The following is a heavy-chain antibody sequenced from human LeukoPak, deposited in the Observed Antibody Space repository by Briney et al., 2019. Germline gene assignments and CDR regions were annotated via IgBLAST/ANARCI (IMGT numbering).Heavy chain of an antibody. D-gene: IGHD3-16*01. CDR3: TTGIDYGGGY. CDR2: IKNKDEGEKT. V-gene: IGHV3-15*05. Sequence: GGSLRLSCAASGFTFSSYAMSWVRQAPGKGLEWVGRIKNKDEGEKTDYAAPVKGRFTTSRDDSKATLFLQMNSLKMEDTAIYYCTTGIDYGGGYWGQGTLVSVSS. CDR1: GFTFSSYA. J-gene: IGHJ4*02.